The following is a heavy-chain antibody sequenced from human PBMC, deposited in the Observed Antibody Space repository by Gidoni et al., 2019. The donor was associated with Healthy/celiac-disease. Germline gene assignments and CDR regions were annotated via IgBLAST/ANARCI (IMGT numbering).Heavy chain of an antibody. V-gene: IGHV3-23*01. Sequence: EVQLLAPGGGLVQPGGSLRLSCAASGFTFSSYAMSWVPQAPGKGLEWVSAISGSGGSTYYADSVKGRFTISRDNTKNTLYLQMNSLRAEDTAVYYCAKAQRSGYDYSGWWGLGTLVTVSS. CDR1: GFTFSSYA. J-gene: IGHJ4*02. CDR3: AKAQRSGYDYSGW. CDR2: ISGSGGST. D-gene: IGHD5-12*01.